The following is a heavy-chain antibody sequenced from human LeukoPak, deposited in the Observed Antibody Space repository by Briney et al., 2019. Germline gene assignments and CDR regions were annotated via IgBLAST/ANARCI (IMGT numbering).Heavy chain of an antibody. CDR2: IYPGDSDT. V-gene: IGHV5-51*01. J-gene: IGHJ3*02. D-gene: IGHD1-26*01. CDR1: AYSSTSYW. Sequence: GESLKISCKGSAYSSTSYWIGWVRHMPRKGREWMGIIYPGDSDTRYSPSFQGQVTISADKSISTAYLQWSSLKASDTAMYYCASYSGSDRAFDIWGQGAMVTVSS. CDR3: ASYSGSDRAFDI.